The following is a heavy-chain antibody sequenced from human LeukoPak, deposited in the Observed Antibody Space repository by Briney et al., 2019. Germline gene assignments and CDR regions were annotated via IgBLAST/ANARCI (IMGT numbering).Heavy chain of an antibody. J-gene: IGHJ4*02. CDR3: AKDYSDSRVADVVFEY. Sequence: QPGGSLRLSCAASGLTFSDYAMSWFRQAPGKGLEWVSGITSGFTPHYADSVKGRFTISRDNSKNTFHLQLNSLRAEDTAVYYCAKDYSDSRVADVVFEYWGQGTLVTVSS. CDR1: GLTFSDYA. CDR2: ITSGFTP. V-gene: IGHV3-23*01. D-gene: IGHD2-15*01.